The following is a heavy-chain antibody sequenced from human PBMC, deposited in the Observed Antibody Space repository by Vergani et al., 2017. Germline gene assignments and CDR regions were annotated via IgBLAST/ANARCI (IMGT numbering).Heavy chain of an antibody. J-gene: IGHJ5*02. CDR1: GHSISSGYY. D-gene: IGHD3-16*02. CDR3: ARHRYSSWFDP. Sequence: QVQLQESGPGLVKPSETLSLTCAVSGHSISSGYYWGWIRQPPGKGLEWIGSIYHSGSTYYNPSLKSRVTISVDTSKNQFSLKLSSVTAADTAVYYCARHRYSSWFDPWGQGTLVTVSS. CDR2: IYHSGST. V-gene: IGHV4-38-2*01.